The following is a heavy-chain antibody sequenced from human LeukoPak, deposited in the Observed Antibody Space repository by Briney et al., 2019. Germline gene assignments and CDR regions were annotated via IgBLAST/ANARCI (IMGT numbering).Heavy chain of an antibody. CDR1: GFTFSTYW. CDR2: IRQDGSKI. D-gene: IGHD6-13*01. CDR3: TREAAGSLWTDY. Sequence: RTGGSLRLSCAASGFTFSTYWMSWVRQAPGKGLGWVANIRQDGSKIYYVDSVKGRFTISRDNAKNSLYLQMNSLRAEDTAVYYCTREAAGSLWTDYWGQGTLVTVSS. V-gene: IGHV3-7*01. J-gene: IGHJ4*02.